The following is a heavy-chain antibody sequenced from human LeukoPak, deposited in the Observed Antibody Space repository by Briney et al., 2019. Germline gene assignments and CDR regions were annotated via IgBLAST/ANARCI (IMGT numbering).Heavy chain of an antibody. J-gene: IGHJ5*02. Sequence: SETLSLTWLVSGYSISSGYQWAWIRQSPGKGREWIGSIFLSGSAHYNPSLKSRVTISVETSKKQFFLNLYSVTASDTAVYYCARHPRWLTPDCTSTSCYENYFDPWGQGTLVTVSS. V-gene: IGHV4-38-2*01. CDR1: GYSISSGYQ. CDR3: ARHPRWLTPDCTSTSCYENYFDP. CDR2: IFLSGSA. D-gene: IGHD2-2*01.